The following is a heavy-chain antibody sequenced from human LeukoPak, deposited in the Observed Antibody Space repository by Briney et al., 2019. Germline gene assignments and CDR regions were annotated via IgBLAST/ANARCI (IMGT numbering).Heavy chain of an antibody. D-gene: IGHD6-19*01. CDR3: ARAKGQWLVQWDY. CDR1: GGAFSSYA. V-gene: IGHV1-69*01. CDR2: IIPIFGTA. J-gene: IGHJ4*02. Sequence: PGSSVEVSCKASGGAFSSYAISWVRQAPGQGLEWMGGIIPIFGTANYAQKLQGRVTITADESTSTAYMELSSLRSEDTAVYYCARAKGQWLVQWDYWGQGTLVTVSS.